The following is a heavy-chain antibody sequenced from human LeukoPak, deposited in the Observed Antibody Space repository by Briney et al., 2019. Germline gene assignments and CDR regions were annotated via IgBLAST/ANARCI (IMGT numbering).Heavy chain of an antibody. CDR3: ARDRDDSTWLLLNFMDV. J-gene: IGHJ6*03. V-gene: IGHV3-7*03. Sequence: GGPLRPSFAAPGLTFRNNWMTWARKPPGKGLKWVAKIRRDGGVNHYVDSLEGRITISRDNSRNTLYLQIDSLRAEDTAIYYCARDRDDSTWLLLNFMDVWGKGTTVIVSS. CDR1: GLTFRNNW. CDR2: IRRDGGVN. D-gene: IGHD6-13*01.